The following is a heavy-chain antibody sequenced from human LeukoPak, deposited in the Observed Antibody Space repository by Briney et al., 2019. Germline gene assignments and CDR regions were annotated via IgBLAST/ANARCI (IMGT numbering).Heavy chain of an antibody. CDR2: IISSGNTR. Sequence: PGGSLRLSCAASGFTFSAYYMSWIRQAPGKGLEWVAYIISSGNTRYYAYSVNGLFTTSGATAKNSPWLQMTIPGAEVTGVYYCAWGGMAAFDSWGQGTLVTVSS. D-gene: IGHD3-16*01. CDR3: AWGGMAAFDS. V-gene: IGHV3-11*01. CDR1: GFTFSAYY. J-gene: IGHJ4*02.